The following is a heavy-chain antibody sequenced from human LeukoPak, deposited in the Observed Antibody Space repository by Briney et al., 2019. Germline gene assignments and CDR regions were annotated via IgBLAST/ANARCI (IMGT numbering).Heavy chain of an antibody. V-gene: IGHV3-11*04. CDR3: ARAPYGGKAIGPYDY. D-gene: IGHD4-23*01. CDR1: GFTFSDYY. CDR2: ISSSGSTI. Sequence: GGSLRLSCAASGFTFSDYYMSWIRQAPGKGLEWVSYISSSGSTIYYADSVKGRFTISRDNAKNSLYLQMDSLRAEDTAVYYCARAPYGGKAIGPYDYWGQGTLVTVSS. J-gene: IGHJ4*02.